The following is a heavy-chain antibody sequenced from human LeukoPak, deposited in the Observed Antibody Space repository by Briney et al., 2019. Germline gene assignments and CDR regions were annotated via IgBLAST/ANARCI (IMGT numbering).Heavy chain of an antibody. D-gene: IGHD3-3*01. V-gene: IGHV3-7*01. CDR1: GFTFSTYW. CDR3: ARPPPSTYYDFWSDPFDP. J-gene: IGHJ5*02. Sequence: PGGSLRLSCAASGFTFSTYWMSWVRQAPGKGLEWVANIRQDGSKIYYVDSVKGRFTISRDNAKNSLYLQMNNLRAEDTAVYYCARPPPSTYYDFWSDPFDPWGQGTLVTVSS. CDR2: IRQDGSKI.